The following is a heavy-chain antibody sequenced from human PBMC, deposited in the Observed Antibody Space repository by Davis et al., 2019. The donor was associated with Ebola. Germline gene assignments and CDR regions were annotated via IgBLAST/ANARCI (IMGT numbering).Heavy chain of an antibody. D-gene: IGHD3-22*01. J-gene: IGHJ4*02. V-gene: IGHV4-31*03. CDR2: IYYSGST. CDR1: GGSISSGGYY. CDR3: ARKGNSDSSGYSFDY. Sequence: MPSETLSLTCTVSGGSISSGGYYWSWIRQHPGKGLEWIGYIYYSGSTYYNPSLKSRVTISVDTSKNQFSLRLSSETAADTAIYYCARKGNSDSSGYSFDYWGQGTLVTVSS.